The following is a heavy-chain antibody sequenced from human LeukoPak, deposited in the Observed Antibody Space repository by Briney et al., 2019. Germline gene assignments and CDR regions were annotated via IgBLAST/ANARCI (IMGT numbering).Heavy chain of an antibody. CDR1: GGSISSGGYS. J-gene: IGHJ5*02. CDR3: ARTNGWFDP. Sequence: SETPSLTCAVSGGSISSGGYSWSWIRQPPGKGLEWIGYIYHSGSTYYNPSLKSRVTISVDRSKNQFSLKLSSVTAADTAVYYCARTNGWFDPWGRGTLVTVSS. CDR2: IYHSGST. D-gene: IGHD2-8*01. V-gene: IGHV4-30-2*01.